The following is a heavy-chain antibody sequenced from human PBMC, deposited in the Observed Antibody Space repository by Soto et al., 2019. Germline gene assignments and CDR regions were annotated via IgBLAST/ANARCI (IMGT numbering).Heavy chain of an antibody. CDR1: GGSFSGYY. J-gene: IGHJ4*02. V-gene: IGHV4-34*01. D-gene: IGHD6-19*01. CDR3: ARGLVNGLGY. Sequence: QVQLQQWGAGLLKPSETLSLTCAVYGGSFSGYYWSWIRQPPGKGLEWIGEINHSGSTNYNPSLKSRVTISVDTSKNQFSLNLSSVTAADTAVYYCARGLVNGLGYWGQGTLVTVSS. CDR2: INHSGST.